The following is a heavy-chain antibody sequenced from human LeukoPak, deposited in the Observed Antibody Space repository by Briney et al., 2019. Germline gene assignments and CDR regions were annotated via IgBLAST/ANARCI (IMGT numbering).Heavy chain of an antibody. V-gene: IGHV3-7*01. J-gene: IGHJ4*02. D-gene: IGHD1-26*01. CDR1: GFTFNNNA. Sequence: GGSLRLSCAASGFTFNNNAMSWVRQAPGKGLEWVANIKRDGSDQYYVDSVKGRFTISRDNAKYSLYLQMNSLRAEDTAVYYCARDGGVGATWEGFDYWGQGILVTVSS. CDR3: ARDGGVGATWEGFDY. CDR2: IKRDGSDQ.